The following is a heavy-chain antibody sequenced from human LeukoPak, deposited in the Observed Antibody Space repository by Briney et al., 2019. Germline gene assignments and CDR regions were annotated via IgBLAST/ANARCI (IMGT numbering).Heavy chain of an antibody. V-gene: IGHV3-21*01. CDR3: ARDTDYFDY. CDR2: ISSSSSYI. J-gene: IGHJ4*02. Sequence: PGGSLRLSCAASRCTFSSYSMNWVRQAPGKGLEWVSSISSSSSYIYYADSVKGRFTISRDNAKNSLYLETYSLRAEDTAVYYCARDTDYFDYWGQGTLVTVSS. D-gene: IGHD2-8*02. CDR1: RCTFSSYS.